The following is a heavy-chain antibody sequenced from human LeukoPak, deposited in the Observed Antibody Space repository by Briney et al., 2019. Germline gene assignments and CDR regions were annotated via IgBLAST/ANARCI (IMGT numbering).Heavy chain of an antibody. CDR1: GVSISSSNSY. Sequence: SETLSLTCTVSGVSISSSNSYWGWIRQPPGKGLEWIGSIYYSGNTYYNASLKSQVSISIDTSKNQFSLRLTSVTAADTAVYYCARGLKSVGSSSRRRAFDIWGQGTMVTVSS. V-gene: IGHV4-39*01. CDR2: IYYSGNT. CDR3: ARGLKSVGSSSRRRAFDI. D-gene: IGHD6-13*01. J-gene: IGHJ3*02.